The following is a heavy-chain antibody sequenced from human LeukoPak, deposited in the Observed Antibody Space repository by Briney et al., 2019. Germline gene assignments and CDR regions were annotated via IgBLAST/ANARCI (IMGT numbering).Heavy chain of an antibody. CDR1: GGTFSSYA. J-gene: IGHJ3*02. D-gene: IGHD3-3*01. CDR2: IIPIFGTA. CDR3: AREGKYYDFWSGSRLPTPHAFDT. V-gene: IGHV1-69*13. Sequence: ASVKVSCKASGGTFSSYAISWVRQAPGQGLEWMGGIIPIFGTANYAQKFQGRVTITADESTSTAYMELSSLRSEDTAVYYCAREGKYYDFWSGSRLPTPHAFDTWGQGTMVTVSS.